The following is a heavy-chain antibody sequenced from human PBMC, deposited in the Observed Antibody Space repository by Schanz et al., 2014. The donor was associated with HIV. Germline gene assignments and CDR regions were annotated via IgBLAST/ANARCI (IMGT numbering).Heavy chain of an antibody. D-gene: IGHD3-10*01. CDR1: GGSISSGGYY. J-gene: IGHJ5*02. CDR2: ICYSGST. CDR3: AKSGGDASYYYVSGSYSTGWLDP. V-gene: IGHV4-31*03. Sequence: QVQLQESGPGLVKPSQTLSLTCTVSGGSISSGGYYWSWIRQHPGKGLEWIGYICYSGSTYYNPSLKSRVSISVDASKNRFSLKLSSVTAADTAVYYCAKSGGDASYYYVSGSYSTGWLDPWGQGTLVTVSS.